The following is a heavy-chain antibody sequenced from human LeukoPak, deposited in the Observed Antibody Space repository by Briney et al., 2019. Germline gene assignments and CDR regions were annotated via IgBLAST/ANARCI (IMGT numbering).Heavy chain of an antibody. D-gene: IGHD1-26*01. J-gene: IGHJ4*02. Sequence: GGSLRLSCAASGFTFSSYAMHWVRQAPGKGLEWVAVISYDGSNKYYADSVKGRFTISRDNSKNTLYLQMNSLRAEDTAVYYCAKDRWVRINRATWGYFDYWGQGTLVTVSS. CDR2: ISYDGSNK. CDR1: GFTFSSYA. V-gene: IGHV3-30-3*01. CDR3: AKDRWVRINRATWGYFDY.